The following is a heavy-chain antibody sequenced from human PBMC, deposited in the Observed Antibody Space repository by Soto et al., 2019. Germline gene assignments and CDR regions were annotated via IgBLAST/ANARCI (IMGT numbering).Heavy chain of an antibody. CDR2: ISGSGGST. Sequence: PXGSLRLSCAACGFSVSSYAMSWVRPAPGKGLEWVSAISGSGGSTYYADSVRGRFTISRDNSKNTLYLQMNSLRAEDTAVYYCAKYTNKNYYYYGMDVWGQRTTVTVSS. V-gene: IGHV3-23*01. CDR3: AKYTNKNYYYYGMDV. J-gene: IGHJ6*02. CDR1: GFSVSSYA. D-gene: IGHD2-8*01.